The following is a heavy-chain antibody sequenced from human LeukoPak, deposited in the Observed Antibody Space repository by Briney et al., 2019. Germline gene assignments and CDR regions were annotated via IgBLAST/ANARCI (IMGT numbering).Heavy chain of an antibody. Sequence: GRSLRLSCAASGFTFSSYAMHWVRQAPGKGLEWVAVISYDGSNKYYADSVKGRFTISRDNSKNSLYLQMNSLRTEDTALYYCAKDIVATIGDYYYGMDVWGQGTTVTVSS. J-gene: IGHJ6*02. CDR3: AKDIVATIGDYYYGMDV. CDR2: ISYDGSNK. D-gene: IGHD5-12*01. V-gene: IGHV3-30-3*01. CDR1: GFTFSSYA.